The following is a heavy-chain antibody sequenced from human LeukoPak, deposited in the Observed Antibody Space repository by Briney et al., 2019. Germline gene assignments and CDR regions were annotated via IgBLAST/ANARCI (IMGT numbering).Heavy chain of an antibody. CDR2: IFYSGST. Sequence: SETLSLTCTVSGGSISSSYYFWGWIRQPPGKGLHGIGSIFYSGSTYYNPSLKSRVTISVDRSKNQFSLKLSSVTAADTAMYYCARYYYGSGRTNYWGQGTLVTVSS. J-gene: IGHJ4*02. D-gene: IGHD3-10*01. V-gene: IGHV4-39*01. CDR1: GGSISSSYYF. CDR3: ARYYYGSGRTNY.